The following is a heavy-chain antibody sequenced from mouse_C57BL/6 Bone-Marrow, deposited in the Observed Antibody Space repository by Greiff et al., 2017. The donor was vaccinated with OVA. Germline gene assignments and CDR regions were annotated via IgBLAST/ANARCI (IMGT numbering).Heavy chain of an antibody. CDR2: ISSGGSYT. D-gene: IGHD2-4*01. Sequence: EVQLVESGGDLVKPGGSLKLSCAASGFTFSSYGMSWVRQTPDKRLEWVATISSGGSYTYYPDSVKGRFTISRDNAKNTLYLPMSSLKSEDTAMYYCARHGPIYYDYSYWGQGTLVTVSA. CDR3: ARHGPIYYDYSY. V-gene: IGHV5-6*01. CDR1: GFTFSSYG. J-gene: IGHJ3*01.